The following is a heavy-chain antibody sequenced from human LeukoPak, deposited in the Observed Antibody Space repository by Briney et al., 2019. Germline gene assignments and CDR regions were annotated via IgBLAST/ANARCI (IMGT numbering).Heavy chain of an antibody. V-gene: IGHV4-38-2*02. CDR3: ARDSGSIVVVTATYFDY. D-gene: IGHD2-21*02. J-gene: IGHJ4*02. Sequence: SETLSLTCTVSGYSISTGYYWGWIRQPPGKGLEWIGSIYHSGSTYYNPSLKSRVTISVDTSKNQFSLKLSSVTAADTAVYYCARDSGSIVVVTATYFDYWGQGTLVTVSS. CDR2: IYHSGST. CDR1: GYSISTGYY.